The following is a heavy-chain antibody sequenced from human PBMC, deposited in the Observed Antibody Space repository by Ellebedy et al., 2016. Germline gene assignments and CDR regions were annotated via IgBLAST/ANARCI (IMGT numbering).Heavy chain of an antibody. Sequence: GESLKISCAASGFTFRSYDMHWVRQATGKGLERVSAIGTAGDTYYPGSVKGRFTISRENAKNSLYLQMNSLRAEDTAVYYCARVRFGDTAVDYWGQGTLVTVSS. CDR1: GFTFRSYD. D-gene: IGHD5-18*01. J-gene: IGHJ4*02. CDR3: ARVRFGDTAVDY. V-gene: IGHV3-13*01. CDR2: IGTAGDT.